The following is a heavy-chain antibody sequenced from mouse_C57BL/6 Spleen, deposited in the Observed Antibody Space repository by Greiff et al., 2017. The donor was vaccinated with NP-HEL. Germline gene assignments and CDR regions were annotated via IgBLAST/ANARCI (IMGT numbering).Heavy chain of an antibody. Sequence: QVQLQQSGPGLVAPSQSLSITCTVSGFSLTSYAISWVRQPPGKGLEWLGVIWTGGGTNYNSALKSRLSISKDNSKSQVFLKMNSLQTDDTARYYCARNSQYYYGSSYFDYWGQGTTLTVSS. CDR1: GFSLTSYA. CDR2: IWTGGGT. D-gene: IGHD1-1*01. J-gene: IGHJ2*01. V-gene: IGHV2-9-1*01. CDR3: ARNSQYYYGSSYFDY.